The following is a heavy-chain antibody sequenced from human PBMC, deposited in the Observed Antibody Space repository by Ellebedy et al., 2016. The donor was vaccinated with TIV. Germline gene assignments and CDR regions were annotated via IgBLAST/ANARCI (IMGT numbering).Heavy chain of an antibody. CDR3: ARRGSYGDYAVQVNSWFDR. V-gene: IGHV3-7*01. J-gene: IGHJ5*02. D-gene: IGHD4-17*01. CDR1: GFSFRHYW. CDR2: IYPDCSDQ. Sequence: GESLKLSCASSGFSFRHYWMSWVRQAPGKGLECVATIYPDCSDQNYVDSVKGRFTISRDNANNLLFLQMNSLRAEDTAVYYCARRGSYGDYAVQVNSWFDRWGRGTLVTVSS.